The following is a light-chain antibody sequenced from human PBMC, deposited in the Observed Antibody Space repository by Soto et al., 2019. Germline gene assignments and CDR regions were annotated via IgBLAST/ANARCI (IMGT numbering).Light chain of an antibody. Sequence: QLVLTQPPSVSGAPGQRVTISCTGSSSNIGAGYDVHWYQQLPGTAPKLPIYSNSNRPSGVPDRFSGSKSGTSASRAITGLQAEDEADYYCQSYDSSLSCYVFGTGTKLTVL. V-gene: IGLV1-40*01. CDR2: SNS. J-gene: IGLJ1*01. CDR3: QSYDSSLSCYV. CDR1: SSNIGAGYD.